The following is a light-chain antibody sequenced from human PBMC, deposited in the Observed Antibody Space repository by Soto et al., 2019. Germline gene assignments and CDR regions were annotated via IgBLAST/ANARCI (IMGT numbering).Light chain of an antibody. CDR1: SSGVGGYNY. V-gene: IGLV2-14*01. Sequence: QSALTQPASVSGSPGQSITISCTGTSSGVGGYNYVSWYQQHPGKAPKLMIYDVSNRPSGVSNRFSGSKSGNTASLTISGLLAEDEADYYCCSYTSSSTLMVFGGGTKLTVL. CDR2: DVS. CDR3: CSYTSSSTLMV. J-gene: IGLJ2*01.